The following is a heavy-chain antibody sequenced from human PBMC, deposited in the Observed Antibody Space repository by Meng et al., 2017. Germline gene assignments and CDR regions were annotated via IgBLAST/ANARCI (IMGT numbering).Heavy chain of an antibody. J-gene: IGHJ4*02. CDR1: GFTFISDA. Sequence: GESLKISCAASGFTFISDAMHWVRRAPGKGLEWVAVISYDGSNKYYADSVKGRFTISRYNSKTTLYLQMNSLRAEDTAVYYCASDPYDSDSGGLDYWGQGTLVTVSS. V-gene: IGHV3-30*04. CDR2: ISYDGSNK. CDR3: ASDPYDSDSGGLDY. D-gene: IGHD3-10*01.